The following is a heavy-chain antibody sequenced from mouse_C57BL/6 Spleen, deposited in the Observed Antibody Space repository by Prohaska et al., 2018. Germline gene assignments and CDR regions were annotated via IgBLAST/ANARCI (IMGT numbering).Heavy chain of an antibody. Sequence: FTSYWMQWVKQRPGQGLEWIGEIDPSDSYTNYNQKFKGKATLTVDKSSSTAYMELRSLTSEDSAVYYGARGGWDEDYWGQGTTLTVSS. CDR1: FTSYW. V-gene: IGHV1-50*01. CDR2: IDPSDSYT. CDR3: ARGGWDEDY. J-gene: IGHJ2*01. D-gene: IGHD4-1*01.